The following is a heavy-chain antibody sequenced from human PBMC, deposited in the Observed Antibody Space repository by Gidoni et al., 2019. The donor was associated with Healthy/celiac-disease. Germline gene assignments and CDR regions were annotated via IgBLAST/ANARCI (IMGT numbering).Heavy chain of an antibody. CDR1: GFSLSTSGMC. V-gene: IGHV2-70*01. CDR2: IDWDDDK. D-gene: IGHD3-3*01. CDR3: ARIRRCNYDFWSGRNWYFDL. J-gene: IGHJ2*01. Sequence: QVTLRESGPALVKPTQTLTLTCTFSGFSLSTSGMCVSWIRQPPGKALEWLALIDWDDDKYYSTSLKTRLTISKDTSKNQVVLTMTNMDPVDTATYYCARIRRCNYDFWSGRNWYFDLWGRGTLVTVSS.